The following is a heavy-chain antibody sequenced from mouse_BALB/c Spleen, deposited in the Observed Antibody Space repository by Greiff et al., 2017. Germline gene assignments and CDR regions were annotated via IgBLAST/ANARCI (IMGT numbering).Heavy chain of an antibody. D-gene: IGHD2-4*01. CDR1: GFTFSSYA. CDR3: ARGIYYDYDGGFAY. Sequence: DVKLVESGGGLVKPGGSLKLSCAASGFTFSSYAMSWVRQTPEKRLEWVASISSGGSTYYPDSVKGRFTISRDNARNILYLQMSSLRSEDTAMYYCARGIYYDYDGGFAYWGQGTLVTVSA. V-gene: IGHV5-6-5*01. CDR2: ISSGGST. J-gene: IGHJ3*01.